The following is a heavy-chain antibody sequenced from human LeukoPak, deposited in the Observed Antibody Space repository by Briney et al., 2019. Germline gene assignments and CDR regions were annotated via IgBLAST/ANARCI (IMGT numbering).Heavy chain of an antibody. Sequence: GGSLRLSCAASGFTFSSYAMHWVRQAPGKGLEWVAVISYDGSNKYYADSVKGRFTISRDNSKNTLYLQMNSLRAEDTAVYYCASSITMIDAFDIWGQGTMVTVSS. J-gene: IGHJ3*02. V-gene: IGHV3-30*04. CDR3: ASSITMIDAFDI. D-gene: IGHD3-22*01. CDR2: ISYDGSNK. CDR1: GFTFSSYA.